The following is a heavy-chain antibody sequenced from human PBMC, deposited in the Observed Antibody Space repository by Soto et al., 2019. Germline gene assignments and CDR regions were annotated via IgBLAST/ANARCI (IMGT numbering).Heavy chain of an antibody. J-gene: IGHJ5*02. CDR3: ARGSEAWFDP. Sequence: WETLSLTCTVSGDSISSYFWSWVRQPPGKGLEWIGYVYSTEITNYNPSLKSRVAMSIDTSKNQFSLKVRSVTAADTAVYYCARGSEAWFDPWGQATLVTVSS. CDR1: GDSISSYF. CDR2: VYSTEIT. V-gene: IGHV4-59*01.